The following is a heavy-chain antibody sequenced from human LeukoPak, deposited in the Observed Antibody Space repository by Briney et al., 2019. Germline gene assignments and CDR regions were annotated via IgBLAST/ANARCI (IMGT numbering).Heavy chain of an antibody. CDR3: ARGAQYYFDTSGYFDY. CDR1: GGSISSAAYS. V-gene: IGHV4-30-2*06. D-gene: IGHD3-22*01. CDR2: VSHTGGT. J-gene: IGHJ4*02. Sequence: PSETLFLTCTVSGGSISSAAYSWSWIRKSAGKGLEWIGYVSHTGGTHDNPSLGSRVSMSLDRSRSQVSLSLSSVTAADTAVYYCARGAQYYFDTSGYFDYWGQGILVTVSS.